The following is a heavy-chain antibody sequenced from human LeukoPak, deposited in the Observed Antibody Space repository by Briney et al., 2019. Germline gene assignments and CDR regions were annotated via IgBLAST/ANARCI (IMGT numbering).Heavy chain of an antibody. Sequence: SQTLSLTCAVSGGSISSGGYSWSWIRQPPGKGLEWIGYIYHSGTTYYNPSLKSRVTISVDRSKNQFSLKLNSVTAADTAVYYCARVRAYYYGSGSLYYFDYWGQGTLVTVSS. J-gene: IGHJ4*02. V-gene: IGHV4-30-2*01. CDR2: IYHSGTT. CDR3: ARVRAYYYGSGSLYYFDY. D-gene: IGHD3-10*01. CDR1: GGSISSGGYS.